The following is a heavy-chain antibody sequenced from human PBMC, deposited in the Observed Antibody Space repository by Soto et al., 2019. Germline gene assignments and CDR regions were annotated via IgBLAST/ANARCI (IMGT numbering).Heavy chain of an antibody. D-gene: IGHD2-2*01. V-gene: IGHV3-48*03. CDR1: GFTFSSYE. J-gene: IGHJ3*02. CDR2: ISSSGSTI. CDR3: ARAPSSTSCHAFDI. Sequence: GGSLRLSCAASGFTFSSYEMNWVRQAPGKGLEWVSYISSSGSTIYYADSVKGRFTISRDNAKNSLYLQMNSLRAEDTAVYYCARAPSSTSCHAFDIWGQGTMVTVSS.